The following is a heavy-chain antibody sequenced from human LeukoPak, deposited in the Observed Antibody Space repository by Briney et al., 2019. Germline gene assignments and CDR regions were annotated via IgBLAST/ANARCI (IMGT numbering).Heavy chain of an antibody. CDR2: IRYDGSNK. Sequence: GGALRLSCAASRFIFSSYGMHWVRQAPVKALERVAVIRYDGSNKNYADSVKARFTISRDNLKKTLYIQMNSLTAQDTAVYYCARDHILYSGNFPLAYWGQGTLVTVSS. D-gene: IGHD1-26*01. CDR3: ARDHILYSGNFPLAY. CDR1: RFIFSSYG. V-gene: IGHV3-33*01. J-gene: IGHJ4*02.